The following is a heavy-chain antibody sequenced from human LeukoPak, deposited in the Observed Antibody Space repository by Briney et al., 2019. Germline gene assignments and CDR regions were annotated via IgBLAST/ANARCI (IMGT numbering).Heavy chain of an antibody. V-gene: IGHV4-39*01. Sequence: PSETLSLTCTVSGGSISSSSYYWGWIRQPPGKGLEWIGSIYYSGSTYYNPSLKSRVTISVDTSKNQFSLKLSSVTAADTAVYYCARHHYDSSGYYPADRDAFDIWGQGTMVTVSS. D-gene: IGHD3-22*01. CDR3: ARHHYDSSGYYPADRDAFDI. J-gene: IGHJ3*02. CDR1: GGSISSSSYY. CDR2: IYYSGST.